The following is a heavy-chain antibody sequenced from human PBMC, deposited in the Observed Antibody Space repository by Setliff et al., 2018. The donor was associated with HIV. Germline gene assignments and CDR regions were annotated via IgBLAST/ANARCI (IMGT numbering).Heavy chain of an antibody. Sequence: SGGSLRLSCAASGFTFSSYAMHWVRQAPGKGLEWISYINNDSGTIYYADSVRGRFTISRDNARDSLYLQMNSLRADDTGVYYCVRDTTSGWMLTSWGQGTLVTVSS. CDR2: INNDSGTI. CDR3: VRDTTSGWMLTS. CDR1: GFTFSSYA. V-gene: IGHV3-48*04. J-gene: IGHJ4*02. D-gene: IGHD2-2*01.